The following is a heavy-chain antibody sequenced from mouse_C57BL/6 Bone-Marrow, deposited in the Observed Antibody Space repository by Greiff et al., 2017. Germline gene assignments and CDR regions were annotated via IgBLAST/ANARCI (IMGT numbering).Heavy chain of an antibody. V-gene: IGHV14-4*01. J-gene: IGHJ2*01. Sequence: EVQLQQSGAELVRPGASVKLSCTASGFNITDDYMHWVKQRPEQGLEWIGWIDPENGDTEYASKFQGKATITADTSSNTAYLQLSSLTSEDTAVYYCTPSYYYGSRYGYWGQGTTLTVSS. D-gene: IGHD1-1*01. CDR3: TPSYYYGSRYGY. CDR2: IDPENGDT. CDR1: GFNITDDY.